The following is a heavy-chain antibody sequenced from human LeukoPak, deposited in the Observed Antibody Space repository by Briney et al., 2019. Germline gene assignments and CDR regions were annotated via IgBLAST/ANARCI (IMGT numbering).Heavy chain of an antibody. V-gene: IGHV1-69*04. CDR1: GGTFSSYA. CDR3: ARIRTIVRGPDGFDI. CDR2: IIPILGIA. Sequence: ASVKVSCKASGGTFSSYAISWVRQAPGQGLEWMGRIIPILGIANYAQKFQGRVTITRDTSANTAYMELSSLRSEDTAVYYCARIRTIVRGPDGFDIWGQGTMVTVPS. D-gene: IGHD3-10*01. J-gene: IGHJ3*02.